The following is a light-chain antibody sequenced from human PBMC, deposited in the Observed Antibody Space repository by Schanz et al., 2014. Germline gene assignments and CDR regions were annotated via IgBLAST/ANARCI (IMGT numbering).Light chain of an antibody. V-gene: IGKV3-20*01. Sequence: EIVLTQSPGTLSLSPGERATLSCRASQSVSRSYLAWYQQKPGQAPRLLIYGASSRATGIPDRFSGSGSGTDFTLTISRLEPEDFAVYFCHQFGYSSWTFGQGTKVEI. CDR2: GAS. CDR3: HQFGYSSWT. J-gene: IGKJ1*01. CDR1: QSVSRSY.